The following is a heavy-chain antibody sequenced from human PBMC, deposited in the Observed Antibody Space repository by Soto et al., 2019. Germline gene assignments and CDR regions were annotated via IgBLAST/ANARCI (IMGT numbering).Heavy chain of an antibody. D-gene: IGHD3-3*01. CDR2: IYHNGST. Sequence: QLQLQESGSGLVKPSQTLSLTCAVSGGSISSGGFSWSWIRQPPGKGLEWIGYIYHNGSTSYNPSLQSRVPLSGGRAKDPVPLKPGPVARADTARLFWSRVFLRFWSWTTALLFQHRGQGTLVTVSS. CDR1: GGSISSGGFS. CDR3: SRVFLRFWSWTTALLFQH. V-gene: IGHV4-30-2*01. J-gene: IGHJ1*01.